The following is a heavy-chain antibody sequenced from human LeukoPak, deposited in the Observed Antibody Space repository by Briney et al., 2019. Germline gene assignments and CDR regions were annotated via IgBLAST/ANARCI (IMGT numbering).Heavy chain of an antibody. CDR3: ARDLAGVDSFDP. D-gene: IGHD6-13*01. V-gene: IGHV1-2*02. CDR2: INPNSGGT. CDR1: GYTFTGYY. Sequence: ASVKVSCKASGYTFTGYYMHWVRQAPGQGLEWMGWINPNSGGTNYAQKFQGRVTMTRDTSISTAYMELSRLRSDDTAVYYCARDLAGVDSFDPWGQGTLVTVSS. J-gene: IGHJ5*02.